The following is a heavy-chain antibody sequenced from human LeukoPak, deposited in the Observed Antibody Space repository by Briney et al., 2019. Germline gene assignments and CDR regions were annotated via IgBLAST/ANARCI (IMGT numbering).Heavy chain of an antibody. CDR1: GGPITSTIHY. V-gene: IGHV4-39*01. D-gene: IGHD3-9*01. CDR3: ARHGGYDNGWPRLFDF. CDR2: IYYNGNT. Sequence: SETLSLTCSVSGGPITSTIHYWGWIRQPPGKGLQWIGSIYYNGNTHYKPSLNSRVAISVDTSRNQFSMRLDSVTAADTAIYYCARHGGYDNGWPRLFDFWGQGTLVTVSS. J-gene: IGHJ4*01.